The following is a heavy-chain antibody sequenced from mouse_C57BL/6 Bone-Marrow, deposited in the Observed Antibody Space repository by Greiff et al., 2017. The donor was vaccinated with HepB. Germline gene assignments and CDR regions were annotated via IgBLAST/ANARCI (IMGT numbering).Heavy chain of an antibody. CDR1: GFSLTSYA. CDR3: ASYYGSSPLYWYFDV. J-gene: IGHJ1*03. CDR2: IWTGGGT. V-gene: IGHV2-9-1*01. D-gene: IGHD1-1*01. Sequence: VKVVESGPGLVAPSQSLSITCTVSGFSLTSYAISWVRQPPGKGLEWLGVIWTGGGTNYNSALKSRLSISKDNSKSQVFLKMNSLQTDDTARYYCASYYGSSPLYWYFDVWGTGTTVTVSS.